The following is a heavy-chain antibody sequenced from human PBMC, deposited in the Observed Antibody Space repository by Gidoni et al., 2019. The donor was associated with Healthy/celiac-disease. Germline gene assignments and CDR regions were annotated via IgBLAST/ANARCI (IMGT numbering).Heavy chain of an antibody. Sequence: EVQLVESGGGLVQPGRSLRLSCAASGFTFDDYAMHWFRQAPGKGLEWVSGISWNSGSIVYADSVKGRFTISRDNAKNSLYLQMNSLRAEDTALYYCAKDISRGAAYYYYGMDVWGQGTTVTVSS. J-gene: IGHJ6*02. CDR3: AKDISRGAAYYYYGMDV. V-gene: IGHV3-9*01. CDR2: ISWNSGSI. CDR1: GFTFDDYA. D-gene: IGHD6-13*01.